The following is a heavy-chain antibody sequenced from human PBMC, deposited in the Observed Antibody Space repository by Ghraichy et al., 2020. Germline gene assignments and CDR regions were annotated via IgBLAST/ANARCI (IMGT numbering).Heavy chain of an antibody. CDR3: ARDHAGAYYYYAMDV. D-gene: IGHD2-8*02. CDR2: IFYSGTT. Sequence: SETLSLTCTVSGVSISSDDYYWTWIRQHPGKGLEWIGYIFYSGTTYYNPSLKSRLNMLVDTSKNQFSLKLSFVTAADTAVYYCARDHAGAYYYYAMDVWGQGTTVTVSS. J-gene: IGHJ6*02. CDR1: GVSISSDDYY. V-gene: IGHV4-31*03.